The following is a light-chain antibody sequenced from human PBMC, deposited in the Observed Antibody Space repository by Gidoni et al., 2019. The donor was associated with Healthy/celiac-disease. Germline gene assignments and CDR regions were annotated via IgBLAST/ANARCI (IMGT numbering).Light chain of an antibody. CDR3: MQALQTPRT. J-gene: IGKJ1*01. Sequence: DIVMTQSPLSLPVTPGEPASISCRSSQSLLHSNGYNYLDWYLQKPGQSPQLLIYLGSNRASRVPDRFSGSGSGTDFTLKSSRVEAEDVGVYYCMQALQTPRTFGQGTKVEIK. V-gene: IGKV2-28*01. CDR1: QSLLHSNGYNY. CDR2: LGS.